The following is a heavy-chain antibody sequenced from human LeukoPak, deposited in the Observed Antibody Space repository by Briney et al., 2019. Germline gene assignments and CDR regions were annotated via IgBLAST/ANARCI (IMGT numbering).Heavy chain of an antibody. V-gene: IGHV4-4*07. CDR1: GGSISSYY. J-gene: IGHJ4*02. CDR3: ARVDLRAAYFDY. CDR2: IYTSGST. D-gene: IGHD2-2*03. Sequence: PSETLSLTCTVSGGSISSYYWSWLRQPAGKGLEWLGRIYTSGSTSYNPSLKGRVTMSVDTSKNQFSLKLSSVTAADTAVYYCARVDLRAAYFDYWGQGTLVTVSS.